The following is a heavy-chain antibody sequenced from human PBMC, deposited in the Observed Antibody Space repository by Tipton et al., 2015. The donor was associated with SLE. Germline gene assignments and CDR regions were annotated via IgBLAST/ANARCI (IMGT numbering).Heavy chain of an antibody. CDR3: AAELERQCFDY. D-gene: IGHD1-1*01. CDR2: ISYDGSNK. V-gene: IGHV3-30*03. J-gene: IGHJ4*02. Sequence: SLRLSCEASGLTFSSYGMHWVRQAPGKGLEWVALISYDGSNKYYADSVKGRFTISRDNSKNTLYLQMNSLRAEDTAVYHCAAELERQCFDYCGQGTLVSVSS. CDR1: GLTFSSYG.